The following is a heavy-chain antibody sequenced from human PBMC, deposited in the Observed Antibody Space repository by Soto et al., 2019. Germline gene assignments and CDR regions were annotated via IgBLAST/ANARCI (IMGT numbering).Heavy chain of an antibody. CDR1: GGTFSSYA. J-gene: IGHJ6*02. Sequence: QVQLVQSGAEVKKPGSSVKVSCKASGGTFSSYAISWVRQAPGQGLEWMGGIIPIFGTANYAQKFQGRVTITADESTSTAYMELSSLRSEDTAVYYCARCRRITIFGVVNRKDVWGQGTTVTVSS. D-gene: IGHD3-3*01. V-gene: IGHV1-69*01. CDR3: ARCRRITIFGVVNRKDV. CDR2: IIPIFGTA.